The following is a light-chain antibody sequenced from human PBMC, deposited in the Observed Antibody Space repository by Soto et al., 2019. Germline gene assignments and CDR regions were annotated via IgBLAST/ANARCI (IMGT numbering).Light chain of an antibody. CDR1: QSVSSY. J-gene: IGKJ2*01. CDR3: QQRSNWPYT. CDR2: DAS. V-gene: IGKV3-11*01. Sequence: EIVLTQSPATLSLSPGERATLSCRASQSVSSYLAWYQQKPGQAPRLLIDDASNRATGIPARFSGSGSGTDFTLTISSLEPEDFAIYCCQQRSNWPYTFGQGTKLEIK.